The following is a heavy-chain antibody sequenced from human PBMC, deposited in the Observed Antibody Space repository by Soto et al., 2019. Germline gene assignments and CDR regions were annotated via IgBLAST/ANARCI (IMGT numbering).Heavy chain of an antibody. CDR1: GFTFSSYW. CDR3: ARVVWDWNARYGMDV. Sequence: PGGSLRLSCAAAGFTFSSYWMSWVRQAPGKGLEWVANIKQDGSEKYYEDSVKGRFTISRDNAKNSLYLQMNSLRAEDTAVYYCARVVWDWNARYGMDVWGQGTTVTVSS. V-gene: IGHV3-7*03. J-gene: IGHJ6*02. D-gene: IGHD1-1*01. CDR2: IKQDGSEK.